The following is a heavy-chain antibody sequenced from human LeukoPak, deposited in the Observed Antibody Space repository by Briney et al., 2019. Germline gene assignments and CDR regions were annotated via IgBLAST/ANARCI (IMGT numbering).Heavy chain of an antibody. CDR3: APSGGSDCPGAY. J-gene: IGHJ4*02. V-gene: IGHV3-21*04. D-gene: IGHD2-15*01. CDR1: GFTFGSYW. Sequence: PGGSLRLSCAAPGFTFGSYWMSWVRQAPGEGLEWVSAISSSSSSTSYADSVKGRFTISRDNAKNSLFLQINSLRAEDTAVYYCAPSGGSDCPGAYWGQGTLVTVSS. CDR2: ISSSSSST.